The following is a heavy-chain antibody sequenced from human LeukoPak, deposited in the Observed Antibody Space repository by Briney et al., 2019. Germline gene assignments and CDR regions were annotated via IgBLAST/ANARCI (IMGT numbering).Heavy chain of an antibody. CDR3: ANQWELRLWYFDL. CDR1: GGSISSSSYY. Sequence: SETLSLTCTVSGGSISSSSYYWGWIRQPPGKGLEWIGSIYYSGSTYYNPSLKSRVTISVDTSKNQFSLKLSSVTAADTAVYYCANQWELRLWYFDLWGRGTLVTASS. D-gene: IGHD1-26*01. J-gene: IGHJ2*01. V-gene: IGHV4-39*01. CDR2: IYYSGST.